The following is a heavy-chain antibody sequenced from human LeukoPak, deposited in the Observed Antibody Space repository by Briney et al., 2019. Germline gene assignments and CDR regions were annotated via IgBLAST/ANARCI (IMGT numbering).Heavy chain of an antibody. D-gene: IGHD5-24*01. CDR1: GFTFSRYS. CDR2: ISSSSAYI. CDR3: AKKMDDAFDI. J-gene: IGHJ3*02. V-gene: IGHV3-21*01. Sequence: PGGSLRLSCAASGFTFSRYSMNWVRQAPGKGLEWVSFISSSSAYISYADSVKGRFTISRDNAKNSLYLQMNNLRAEDTAVYYCAKKMDDAFDIWGQGTMVTASS.